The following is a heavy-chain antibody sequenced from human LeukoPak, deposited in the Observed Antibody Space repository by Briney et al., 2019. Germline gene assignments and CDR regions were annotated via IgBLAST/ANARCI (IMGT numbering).Heavy chain of an antibody. CDR3: TRGSSGWYSVAY. CDR1: GYTFTSYY. V-gene: IGHV1-46*01. J-gene: IGHJ4*02. D-gene: IGHD6-19*01. Sequence: GASVKVSCKASGYTFTSYYMHWVRQAPGQGLEWMGIINPSGGSTSYAQKFQGRVAMTRDTSTSTVYMELSSLRSEDTAVYYCTRGSSGWYSVAYWGQGALVTVSS. CDR2: INPSGGST.